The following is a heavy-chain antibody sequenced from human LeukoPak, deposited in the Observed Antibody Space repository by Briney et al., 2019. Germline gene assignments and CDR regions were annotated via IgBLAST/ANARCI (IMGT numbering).Heavy chain of an antibody. D-gene: IGHD3-10*01. CDR1: GFTFSSQS. CDR3: AKAWALLNY. Sequence: PGGSLRLSCAASGFTFSSQSMSWVRQAPGKGLEWVSSISSSGGSTYYADSAKGRFTISRDNSKNTLYLQMNSLRAEDTAVYYCAKAWALLNYWGQGTLVTVSS. J-gene: IGHJ4*02. CDR2: ISSSGGST. V-gene: IGHV3-23*01.